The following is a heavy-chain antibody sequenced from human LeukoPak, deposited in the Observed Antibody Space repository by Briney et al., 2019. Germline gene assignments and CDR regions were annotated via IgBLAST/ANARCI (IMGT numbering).Heavy chain of an antibody. D-gene: IGHD3-10*01. CDR1: GFTFTSYA. CDR2: ISNSGSST. Sequence: GGSLRLSCAASGFTFTSYAMTWVRQAPGKGLEWVSGISNSGSSTYYADSVKGGFTMSRDNYKSTLYLQLSSLRAEDTAIYYCANTMVRGSYNMDVWGQATTVTVPS. J-gene: IGHJ6*02. CDR3: ANTMVRGSYNMDV. V-gene: IGHV3-23*01.